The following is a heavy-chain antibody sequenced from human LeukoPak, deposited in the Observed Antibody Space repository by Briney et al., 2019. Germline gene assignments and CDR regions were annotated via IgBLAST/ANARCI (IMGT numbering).Heavy chain of an antibody. J-gene: IGHJ4*02. D-gene: IGHD6-13*01. CDR1: GYSISSGYY. Sequence: SETLSLTCTVSGYSISSGYYWGWIRQPPGEGLEWIASFYHSGNTYYNPSLRSRVTMSVDTSKNQFSLKLSSVTAADTAMYYCARRGSSTWYFDYWGQGTLVTVSS. CDR3: ARRGSSTWYFDY. CDR2: FYHSGNT. V-gene: IGHV4-38-2*02.